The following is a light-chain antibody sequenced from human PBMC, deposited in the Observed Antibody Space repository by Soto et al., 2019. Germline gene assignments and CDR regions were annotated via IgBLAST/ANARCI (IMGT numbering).Light chain of an antibody. V-gene: IGKV3-11*01. CDR1: QSVSSY. Sequence: EIGMTQSPATLSLSPWERATLSCRASQSVSSYLAWYQQKPGQAPRLLLYDASNRATGIPARFSGSGSETDFTLTISSLEPEDFAVYYCQERSNWTFGQGTKLDIK. J-gene: IGKJ1*01. CDR2: DAS. CDR3: QERSNWT.